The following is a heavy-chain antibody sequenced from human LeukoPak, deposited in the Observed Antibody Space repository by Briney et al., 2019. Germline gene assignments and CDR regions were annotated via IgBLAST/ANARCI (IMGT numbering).Heavy chain of an antibody. CDR1: GGTFSSYA. Sequence: ASVKVSCKASGGTFSSYAISWVRQAPGQGLEWMGGIIPIFGTANYAQKFQGRVTITADESTSTAYMELSSLRSEDTAVYYCARDRGATYYYDSSGYYFDYWGQGTLVTVSS. CDR3: ARDRGATYYYDSSGYYFDY. D-gene: IGHD3-22*01. CDR2: IIPIFGTA. V-gene: IGHV1-69*13. J-gene: IGHJ4*02.